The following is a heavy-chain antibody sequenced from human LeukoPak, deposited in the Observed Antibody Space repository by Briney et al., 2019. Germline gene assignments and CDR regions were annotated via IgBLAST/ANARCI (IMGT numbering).Heavy chain of an antibody. CDR2: INHSGST. CDR3: ARGYGDYLSYLDY. Sequence: SETLSLTCAVYGGSFSGYYWSWIRQPPGKGLEWIGEINHSGSTNYNPSLKSRVTISVDTSKNQFSLKLSSVTAADTAVYYCARGYGDYLSYLDYWGQGTLVTVSS. CDR1: GGSFSGYY. V-gene: IGHV4-34*01. J-gene: IGHJ4*02. D-gene: IGHD4-17*01.